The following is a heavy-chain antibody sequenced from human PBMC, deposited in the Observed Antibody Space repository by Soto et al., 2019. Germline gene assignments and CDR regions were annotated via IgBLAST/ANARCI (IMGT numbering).Heavy chain of an antibody. V-gene: IGHV1-69*13. CDR1: GGTFSSYA. CDR3: ARASTYSSSWRYYGMDV. CDR2: IIPIFGTA. J-gene: IGHJ6*02. D-gene: IGHD6-13*01. Sequence: ASVKVSCKASGGTFSSYAISWVRQAPGQGLEWMGGIIPIFGTANYAQKFQGRVTITADESTSTAYMELSSLRSEDTAVYYCARASTYSSSWRYYGMDVWGQGTTVTVSS.